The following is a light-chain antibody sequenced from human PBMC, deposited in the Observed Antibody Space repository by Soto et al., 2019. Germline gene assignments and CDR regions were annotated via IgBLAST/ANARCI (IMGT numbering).Light chain of an antibody. CDR2: DAS. CDR1: QSISNW. Sequence: IQMTQSPSTLSASVGDRVTITCRASQSISNWLAWYQQRPGKAPKLLIYDASSLESGVPSRFSGSGSGTEFTLTISSLQPDDFATYYCQQYNTYSPWTFGQGTKVEIK. CDR3: QQYNTYSPWT. J-gene: IGKJ1*01. V-gene: IGKV1-5*01.